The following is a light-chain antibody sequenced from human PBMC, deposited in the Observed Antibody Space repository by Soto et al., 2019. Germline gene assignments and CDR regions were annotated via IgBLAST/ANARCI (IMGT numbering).Light chain of an antibody. CDR2: GIS. CDR3: QQHGQWPIT. Sequence: EIVLTQSPATLSLSPCERATLSFRASQSIGYYLAWYQEKPGQAPRLLIYGISKRATDIPDRFSGSGSGTEFTLTISSLQPEDFATYYCQQHGQWPITFGQGTRLEIK. V-gene: IGKV3-11*01. CDR1: QSIGYY. J-gene: IGKJ5*01.